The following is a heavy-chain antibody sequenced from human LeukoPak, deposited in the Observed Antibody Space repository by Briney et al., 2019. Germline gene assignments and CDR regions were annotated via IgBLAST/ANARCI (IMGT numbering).Heavy chain of an antibody. D-gene: IGHD1-26*01. Sequence: GGSLRLSCAASGFTFSSYGMHWVRQAPGKGLEWVAVIWYDGSNKYYADSVKGRFTISRDNSKNTVYLQMGSLRGEDMAVYYCTRDGGSFCDFDYWGQGALVTVSS. V-gene: IGHV3-33*01. CDR3: TRDGGSFCDFDY. CDR1: GFTFSSYG. J-gene: IGHJ4*02. CDR2: IWYDGSNK.